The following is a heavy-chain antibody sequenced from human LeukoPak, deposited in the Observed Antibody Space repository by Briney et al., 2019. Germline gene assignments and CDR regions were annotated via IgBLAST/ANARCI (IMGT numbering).Heavy chain of an antibody. CDR3: ARDRNLWPFDY. J-gene: IGHJ4*02. Sequence: ASVKVSCKASGYTFTSYAMSWVRQAPGQGLEWMGIINPSGGSTSYAQKFQGRVTMTRDMSTSTVYMELSSLRSEDTAVYYCARDRNLWPFDYWGQGTLVTVSS. CDR1: GYTFTSYA. D-gene: IGHD4-11*01. CDR2: INPSGGST. V-gene: IGHV1-46*01.